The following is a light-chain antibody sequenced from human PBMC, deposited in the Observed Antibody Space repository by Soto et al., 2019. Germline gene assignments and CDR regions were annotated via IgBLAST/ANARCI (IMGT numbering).Light chain of an antibody. Sequence: SYELTQPPSVSVSPGQTASITCSGDKLGDKYACWYQQKPGQSPVLVIYQDSKRPSRIPERFSGSNSGNTATLTISGTQAMDEADYSCQAWDSSFGVFGGGTKVTVL. CDR3: QAWDSSFGV. CDR1: KLGDKY. V-gene: IGLV3-1*01. CDR2: QDS. J-gene: IGLJ2*01.